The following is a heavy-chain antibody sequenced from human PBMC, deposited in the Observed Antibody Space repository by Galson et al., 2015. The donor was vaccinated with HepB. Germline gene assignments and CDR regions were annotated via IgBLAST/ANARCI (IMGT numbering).Heavy chain of an antibody. D-gene: IGHD1-14*01. CDR3: ASSKPEYYYYGMDV. Sequence: SLRLSCAASGFTFSTFSMSWVRQAPGKGLEWVSSIPSDNHYLYYADSMKGRFTISRDNAKNSLHLQMNSLRVEDTAVYYCASSKPEYYYYGMDVWGQGTTVTVSS. J-gene: IGHJ6*02. CDR2: IPSDNHYL. CDR1: GFTFSTFS. V-gene: IGHV3-21*01.